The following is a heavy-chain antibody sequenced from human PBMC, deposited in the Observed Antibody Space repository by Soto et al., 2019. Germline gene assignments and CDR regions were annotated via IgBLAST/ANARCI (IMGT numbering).Heavy chain of an antibody. CDR1: AYSITSDYS. D-gene: IGHD2-15*01. J-gene: IGHJ6*02. Sequence: SETLSLTCTVSAYSITSDYSWGWIRQPPGKGLEWIGSIYHSGNTHYNPSLKSRVSISLDTSKNQFSLRLSSVTAADTAVYYCAREGGASCSGGGRYSDFYYYAMDVWGQGTTVTVSS. CDR3: AREGGASCSGGGRYSDFYYYAMDV. V-gene: IGHV4-38-2*02. CDR2: IYHSGNT.